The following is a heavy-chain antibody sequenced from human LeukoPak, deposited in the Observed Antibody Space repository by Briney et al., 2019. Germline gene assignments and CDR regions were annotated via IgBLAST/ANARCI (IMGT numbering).Heavy chain of an antibody. CDR3: ASRSSSGSFDY. CDR2: ISSSSSYT. Sequence: GGSLRLSCAASGFTFSDYYVSWIRQAPGKGLEWTSFISSSSSYTNYADSVKGRFTISRDNAKNSLYLHMNSLRAEDTAVYYCASRSSSGSFDYWGQGTVVTVSS. D-gene: IGHD3-22*01. V-gene: IGHV3-11*03. J-gene: IGHJ4*02. CDR1: GFTFSDYY.